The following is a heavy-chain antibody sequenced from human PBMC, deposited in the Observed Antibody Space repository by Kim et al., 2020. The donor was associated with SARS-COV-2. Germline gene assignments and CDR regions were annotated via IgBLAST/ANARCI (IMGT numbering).Heavy chain of an antibody. J-gene: IGHJ5*02. D-gene: IGHD2-2*01. Sequence: RFTIARDNAKNSLYLQMNSLRAEDTAVYYCARGRVPAAIKSGRGPNWFDPWGQGTLVTVSS. V-gene: IGHV3-11*06. CDR3: ARGRVPAAIKSGRGPNWFDP.